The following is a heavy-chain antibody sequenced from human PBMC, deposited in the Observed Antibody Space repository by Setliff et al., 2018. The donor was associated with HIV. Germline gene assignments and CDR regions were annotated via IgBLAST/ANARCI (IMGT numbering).Heavy chain of an antibody. CDR1: GYTFIDYG. Sequence: ASVKVSCKASGYTFIDYGISWVRQAPGQGLEWMGWISAYNGNTHFAQKLQGRVTMTTDTSTSTAYMELRSLSPDDTAVYYCATGGGQSFDYWGQGTLVTVSS. CDR2: ISAYNGNT. CDR3: ATGGGQSFDY. D-gene: IGHD1-26*01. J-gene: IGHJ4*02. V-gene: IGHV1-18*01.